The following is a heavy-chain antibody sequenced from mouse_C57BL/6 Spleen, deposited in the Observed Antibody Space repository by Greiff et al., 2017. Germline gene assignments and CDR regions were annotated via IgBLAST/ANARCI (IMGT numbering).Heavy chain of an antibody. J-gene: IGHJ2*01. CDR1: GFSLSTFGMG. Sequence: QVTLKESGPGILQPSQTLCLTCSFSGFSLSTFGMGVGWIRQPSGKGLEWLAHIWWDDDNYYNPALKLRLTISKYTSKSQVFLKIANVDTADTATYYCARTHYYGNSYLDYWGQGTTLTVSS. V-gene: IGHV8-8*01. D-gene: IGHD1-1*01. CDR2: IWWDDDN. CDR3: ARTHYYGNSYLDY.